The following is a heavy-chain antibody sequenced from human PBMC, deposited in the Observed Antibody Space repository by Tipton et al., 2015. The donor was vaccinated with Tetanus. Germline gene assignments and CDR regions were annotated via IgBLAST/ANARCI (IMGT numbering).Heavy chain of an antibody. CDR3: ARGGSYHTPPGY. CDR1: GGSISSSDHY. CDR2: IYYSGST. Sequence: LRLSCSVSGGSISSSDHYWGWIRQHPGKGLEWIGYIYYSGSTYYNPSLKSRVTISVDTSKNQFSLKLSSVTAADTAGYYCARGGSYHTPPGYWGQGTLVTVSS. D-gene: IGHD1-26*01. J-gene: IGHJ4*02. V-gene: IGHV4-31*03.